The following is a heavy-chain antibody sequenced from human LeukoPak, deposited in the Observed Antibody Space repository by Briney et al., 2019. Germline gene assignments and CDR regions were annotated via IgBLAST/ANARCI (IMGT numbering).Heavy chain of an antibody. J-gene: IGHJ4*02. Sequence: ASVKVSCKASGYTFTSYNINWVRQAPGQGLEWMGWMDRNSGNTGYAQKVQGRVTMTRNTSINTPYMEMNSLRSEDTAIYYCAKSPLRWASLDYWGQGTLVTVSS. CDR2: MDRNSGNT. D-gene: IGHD3-3*01. CDR1: GYTFTSYN. CDR3: AKSPLRWASLDY. V-gene: IGHV1-8*02.